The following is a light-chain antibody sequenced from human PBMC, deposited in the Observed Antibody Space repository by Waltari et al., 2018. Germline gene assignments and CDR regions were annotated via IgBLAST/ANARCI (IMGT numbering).Light chain of an antibody. CDR3: SSYTISSTLNWV. J-gene: IGLJ3*02. CDR2: DVS. V-gene: IGLV2-14*03. Sequence: QSALTQPASVSGSPGQSITISRTGTSSDVGGFNFVSWYQQHPGKAPKLMIYDVSKRPSGVSNRFSGSKSGNTASLTISGLQAEDEADYYCSSYTISSTLNWVFGGGTKLTVL. CDR1: SSDVGGFNF.